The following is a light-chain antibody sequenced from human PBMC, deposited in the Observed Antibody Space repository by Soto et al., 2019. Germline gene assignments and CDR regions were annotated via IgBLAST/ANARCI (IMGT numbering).Light chain of an antibody. V-gene: IGLV2-11*01. CDR1: SSDVGGYNY. Sequence: SGLTQARSVSGSPGQSVTISCTGTSSDVGGYNYVSWYQQHPGKAPKLMIYDVSKRPSGVPDRFSGSKSGNTASLTISGLQAEDEADYYCCSYAGSYTNYVFGTGTKVTVL. CDR3: CSYAGSYTNYV. J-gene: IGLJ1*01. CDR2: DVS.